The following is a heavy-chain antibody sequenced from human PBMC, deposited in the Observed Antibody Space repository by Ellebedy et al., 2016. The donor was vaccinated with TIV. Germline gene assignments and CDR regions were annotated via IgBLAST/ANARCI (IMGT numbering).Heavy chain of an antibody. CDR2: INPSGGST. V-gene: IGHV1-46*01. Sequence: ASVKVSCKASGYTFTSYGISWVRQAPGQGLEWMGIINPSGGSTSYAQKFQGRVTMTRDTSTSTVYMELSSLRSEDTAVYYCARDQVGATTGFDPWGQGTLVTVSS. CDR1: GYTFTSYG. J-gene: IGHJ5*02. D-gene: IGHD1-26*01. CDR3: ARDQVGATTGFDP.